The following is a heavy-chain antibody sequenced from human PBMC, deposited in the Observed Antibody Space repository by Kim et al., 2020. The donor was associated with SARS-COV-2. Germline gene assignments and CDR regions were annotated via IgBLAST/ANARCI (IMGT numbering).Heavy chain of an antibody. V-gene: IGHV3-30-3*01. CDR1: GFTFRNYA. CDR3: AKDLAQWLASRYFYGMDV. D-gene: IGHD6-19*01. CDR2: ISYDGTNN. Sequence: GGSLRLSCAASGFTFRNYALHWVRQAPGKGPEWLSVISYDGTNNYYAYAVSGRSTISRDNSKDTLYLHINSLRIDDTGLYYCAKDLAQWLASRYFYGMDVWGQGPTVTVSS. J-gene: IGHJ6*02.